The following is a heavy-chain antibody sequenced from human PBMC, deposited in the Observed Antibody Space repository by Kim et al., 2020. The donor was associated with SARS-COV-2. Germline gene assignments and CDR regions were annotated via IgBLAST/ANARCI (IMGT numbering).Heavy chain of an antibody. CDR3: ARVCSTSCYAGGLNDY. CDR2: IKQDGSEK. V-gene: IGHV3-7*03. J-gene: IGHJ4*02. CDR1: GFTFSSYW. D-gene: IGHD2-2*01. Sequence: GGSLRLSCAASGFTFSSYWMSWVRQAPGKGLEWVANIKQDGSEKYYVDSVKGRFTISRDNAKNSLYLQMNSLRAEDTAVYYCARVCSTSCYAGGLNDYWGQGTLVTVSS.